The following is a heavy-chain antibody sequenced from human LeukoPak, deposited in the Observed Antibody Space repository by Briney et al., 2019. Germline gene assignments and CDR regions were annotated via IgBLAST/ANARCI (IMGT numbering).Heavy chain of an antibody. CDR3: ARGSIGFDWLLYYHYYYGMDV. D-gene: IGHD3-9*01. J-gene: IGHJ6*02. Sequence: SETLSLTCTVSGGSISSYYWSWIRQPPGKGLEWIGYIYYSGSTNYNPSLKSRVTISVDTSKNQFSLKLSSVTAADTAVYYCARGSIGFDWLLYYHYYYGMDVWGQGTTVTVSS. CDR1: GGSISSYY. V-gene: IGHV4-59*01. CDR2: IYYSGST.